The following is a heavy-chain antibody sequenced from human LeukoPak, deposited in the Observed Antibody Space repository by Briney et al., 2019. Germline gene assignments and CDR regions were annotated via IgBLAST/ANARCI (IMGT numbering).Heavy chain of an antibody. CDR3: AKDQGHIVVVPAAPYYYYYYGMDV. J-gene: IGHJ6*02. CDR1: GFTFSSYA. CDR2: ISGSGGST. Sequence: GGSLRLSCAASGFTFSSYAMSWVRQAPGKGLEWVSAISGSGGSTYYADSVKGRLTISRDNSKNTLYLQMNSLRAEDTAVYYCAKDQGHIVVVPAAPYYYYYYGMDVWGQGTTVTVSS. V-gene: IGHV3-23*01. D-gene: IGHD2-2*01.